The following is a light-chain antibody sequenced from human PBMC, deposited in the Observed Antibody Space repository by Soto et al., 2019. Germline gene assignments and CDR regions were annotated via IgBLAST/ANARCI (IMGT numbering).Light chain of an antibody. CDR1: QIVSSDY. V-gene: IGKV3-20*01. J-gene: IGKJ2*01. Sequence: DIVLTQSPDTLSLSPGERVTLSCRASQIVSSDYSAWYQKKPGQAPRLLIYHTSTRATGIPDRFSGSASGTDITLTISRLEPEDFAMYYCQQYGPSPMYTFGQGTKLQIK. CDR2: HTS. CDR3: QQYGPSPMYT.